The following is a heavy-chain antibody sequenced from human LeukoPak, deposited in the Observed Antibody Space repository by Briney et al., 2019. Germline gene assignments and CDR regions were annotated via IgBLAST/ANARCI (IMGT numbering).Heavy chain of an antibody. CDR3: ARDSGPAFGELSY. CDR2: IIPIFGTA. D-gene: IGHD3-10*01. V-gene: IGHV1-69*13. J-gene: IGHJ4*02. Sequence: SVKVSCKASGGTFSSYAISWVRQAPGQGLEWMGGIIPIFGTANYAQKFQGRVTITADESTSTAYMELSSLRSEDTAVYYCARDSGPAFGELSYWGQGTLVTVSS. CDR1: GGTFSSYA.